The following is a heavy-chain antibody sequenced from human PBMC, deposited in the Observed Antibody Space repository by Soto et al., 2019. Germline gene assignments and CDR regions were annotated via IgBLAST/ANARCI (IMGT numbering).Heavy chain of an antibody. J-gene: IGHJ4*02. Sequence: LRLSCAASGCRFGSYALSWVRQAPGKGLEWVSTISGSDGKTFYADSVKGRFSISRDTSQSTLYLQMNSLRADDTAMYYCARWSYLDYWGQGTRVTVSS. CDR2: ISGSDGKT. CDR1: GCRFGSYA. CDR3: ARWSYLDY. V-gene: IGHV3-23*01. D-gene: IGHD3-3*01.